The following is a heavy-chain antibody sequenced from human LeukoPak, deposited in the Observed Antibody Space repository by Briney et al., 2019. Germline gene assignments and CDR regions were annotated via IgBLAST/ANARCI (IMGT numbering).Heavy chain of an antibody. CDR3: TKGGHGDY. J-gene: IGHJ4*02. CDR1: GFTLSSYA. V-gene: IGHV3-23*01. CDR2: ISGSGGST. Sequence: GGSLRLSCEASGFTLSSYAMNWVRQAPGKGLEWVSAISGSGGSTYYADSVKGRFTISRDNSKNTLYLQMNSLRAEDTAIYYCTKGGHGDYWGQGTLVTVSS. D-gene: IGHD2-21*02.